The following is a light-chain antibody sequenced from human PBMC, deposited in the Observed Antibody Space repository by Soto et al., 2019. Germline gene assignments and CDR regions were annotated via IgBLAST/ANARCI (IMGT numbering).Light chain of an antibody. CDR1: SSNIGSNY. CDR2: GND. J-gene: IGLJ3*02. CDR3: AARDGGLSSWV. Sequence: QSVLPQSPSASGTPGQRVTISCSGSSSNIGSNYVYWYQQLPGTAPKLLIYGNDQRPSGVPDRISGSKSGTSASLAISDLRSEDEADYYCAARDGGLSSWVFGGGTKVTVL. V-gene: IGLV1-47*01.